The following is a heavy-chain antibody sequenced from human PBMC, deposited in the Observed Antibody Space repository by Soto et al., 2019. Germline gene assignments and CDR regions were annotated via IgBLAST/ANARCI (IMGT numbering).Heavy chain of an antibody. V-gene: IGHV3-30*18. J-gene: IGHJ5*02. CDR1: GFAFSNQG. CDR3: AKVESDQPAAFYS. CDR2: IYNDGQNI. Sequence: QEQLVESGGGVVQPGRSLRLSCAASGFAFSNQGMHWVRRAPGKGLEWVALIYNDGQNIYYADSVKGRFAVSRDNSKNILFLQLSSLRLNDTAVYYCAKVESDQPAAFYSWGLGTMVTVSS. D-gene: IGHD3-3*01.